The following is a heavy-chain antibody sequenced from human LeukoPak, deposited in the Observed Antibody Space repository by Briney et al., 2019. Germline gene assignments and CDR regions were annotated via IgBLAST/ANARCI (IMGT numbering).Heavy chain of an antibody. CDR2: IHRGGNT. CDR3: ARDPGYGLGVDYGDY. Sequence: GGSLSLSCAASGFTVSGNYVSWVRQAPGKGLEWLSVIHRGGNTYYADSVEGRFTISRDSSKNTVFLQMDSLRAEDTAVYYCARDPGYGLGVDYGDYWGQGTLVTVSS. CDR1: GFTVSGNY. V-gene: IGHV3-66*01. J-gene: IGHJ4*02. D-gene: IGHD3-10*01.